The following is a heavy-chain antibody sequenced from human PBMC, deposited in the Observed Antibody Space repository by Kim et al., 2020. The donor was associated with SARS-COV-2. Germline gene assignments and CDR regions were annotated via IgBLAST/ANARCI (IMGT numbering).Heavy chain of an antibody. D-gene: IGHD2-2*01. V-gene: IGHV3-74*01. J-gene: IGHJ4*02. CDR1: GFKFGDYW. CDR3: GRDSYAQVVY. Sequence: GGSLRLSCAASGFKFGDYWMHWVRQAPGKGLEWVSRISIDGNNINYADSVKGRFTISRDNAKNTLFLQMSSLRVEDTAVYYCGRDSYAQVVYWGQRTRVTVST. CDR2: ISIDGNNI.